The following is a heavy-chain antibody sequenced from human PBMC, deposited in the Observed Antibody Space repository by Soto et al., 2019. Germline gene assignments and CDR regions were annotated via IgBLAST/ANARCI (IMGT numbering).Heavy chain of an antibody. CDR3: ARAFCTNGVCYYFFDY. V-gene: IGHV3-33*01. J-gene: IGHJ4*01. Sequence: GGSLRLSCAASGFTFGTYAMQWVRQAPGKGLEWVAVIYYDGSNRYYGDAVKGRFTISRDNSKSTLYLQMSSLRAEDTAVYYCARAFCTNGVCYYFFDYWGHGTLVTSPQ. CDR2: IYYDGSNR. D-gene: IGHD2-8*01. CDR1: GFTFGTYA.